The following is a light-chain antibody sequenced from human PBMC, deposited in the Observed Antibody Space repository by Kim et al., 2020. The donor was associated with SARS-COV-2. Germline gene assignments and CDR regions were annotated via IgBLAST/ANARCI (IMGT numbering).Light chain of an antibody. CDR3: QSYDKDLCGWV. CDR2: DHH. J-gene: IGLJ3*02. V-gene: IGLV1-40*01. Sequence: YEIHWYQQFPGTAPKLLIYDHHDRPSGVPDRFSGAKSGTSASLAITGLRAEDEAYYYCQSYDKDLCGWVFGGGTQLTVL. CDR1: YE.